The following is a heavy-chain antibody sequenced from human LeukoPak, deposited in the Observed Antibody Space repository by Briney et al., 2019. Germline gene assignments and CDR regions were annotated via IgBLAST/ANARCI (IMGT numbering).Heavy chain of an antibody. CDR3: VRDQYLNVMTGFDD. D-gene: IGHD3-9*01. J-gene: IGHJ4*02. Sequence: ASVKVSCKASGYMFNIYSISWVRQAPGQGLEWMAWTSVNNGDTKYGQKFQGRVTVTTDTSTSTVYLELRGLRPDDTAVYYCVRDQYLNVMTGFDDWGQGTLVTVSS. V-gene: IGHV1-18*01. CDR2: TSVNNGDT. CDR1: GYMFNIYS.